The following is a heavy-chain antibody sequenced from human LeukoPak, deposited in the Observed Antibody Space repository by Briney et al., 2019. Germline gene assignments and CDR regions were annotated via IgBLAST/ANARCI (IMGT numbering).Heavy chain of an antibody. J-gene: IGHJ4*02. CDR1: GFTFSSYA. V-gene: IGHV3-30-3*01. Sequence: GGSLRLSCAASGFTFSSYAMHWVRQAPGKGLEWVAVISYDGSNKYYADSVKGRFTISRDNSKNTLYLQMNSLRAEDTAVYYCARTDGYNYFYGYWGQGTLVTVSS. CDR3: ARTDGYNYFYGY. CDR2: ISYDGSNK. D-gene: IGHD5-12*01.